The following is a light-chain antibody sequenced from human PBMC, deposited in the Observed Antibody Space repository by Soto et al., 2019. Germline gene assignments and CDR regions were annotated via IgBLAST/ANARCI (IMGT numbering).Light chain of an antibody. V-gene: IGKV1-27*01. J-gene: IGKJ1*01. CDR1: QGISNY. CDR3: QKYNSAPLA. CDR2: VAS. Sequence: DLQMTQSPSSLSAFVGDRVTITCRASQGISNYLAWYQQKPGKVPKLLIYVASTLQSGVPSRFSGSRSGTDFTLTISSLQPEDVATYYCQKYNSAPLAFGQGTKVEIK.